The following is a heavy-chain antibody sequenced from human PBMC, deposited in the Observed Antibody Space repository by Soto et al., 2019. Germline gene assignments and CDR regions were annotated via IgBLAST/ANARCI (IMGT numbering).Heavy chain of an antibody. Sequence: QVQLVQSGAEVKKPGASVKVSCKASGYTFSNYGISWVRQAPGQGLEWMGWISAYNGNIKFAQKVQGRVTMTTDTFTSPAYMELRSLRSDDTAVYYCARHPPGEGAAMLDRWGQGPLVTVSS. CDR3: ARHPPGEGAAMLDR. CDR1: GYTFSNYG. CDR2: ISAYNGNI. V-gene: IGHV1-18*01. D-gene: IGHD3-10*01. J-gene: IGHJ5*02.